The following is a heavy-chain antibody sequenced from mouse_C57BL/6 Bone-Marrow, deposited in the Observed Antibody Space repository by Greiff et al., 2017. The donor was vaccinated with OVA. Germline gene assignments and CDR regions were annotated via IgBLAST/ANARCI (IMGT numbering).Heavy chain of an antibody. D-gene: IGHD1-1*01. V-gene: IGHV1-15*01. J-gene: IGHJ1*03. Sequence: QVQLQQSGAELVRPGASVTLSCTASGYTFTDYEMHWVKQTPVHGLEWIGAIDPETGGTAYNQKFKGKAILTADKSSSTAYMELRSLTSEDSAVYYCTDPYYGSTYWYFDVWGTGTTVTVSS. CDR1: GYTFTDYE. CDR3: TDPYYGSTYWYFDV. CDR2: IDPETGGT.